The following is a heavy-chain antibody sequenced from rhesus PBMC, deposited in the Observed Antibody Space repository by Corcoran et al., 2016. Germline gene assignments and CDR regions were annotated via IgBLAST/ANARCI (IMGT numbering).Heavy chain of an antibody. CDR1: GFTFSSYV. V-gene: IGHV3S5*01. D-gene: IGHD3-28*01. CDR2: IGVGGGSQ. CDR3: AKRGGRTYYYDSGYYLH. J-gene: IGHJ4*01. Sequence: EVQLVESGGGLVQPGGSLRLSCAASGFTFSSYVMCCVRQAPGEGLEWVSYIGVGGGSQYDADSMKCRLTKSRDNSKNTRSLQMNSLIDEDTTVYYCAKRGGRTYYYDSGYYLHWGQGVLVTVSS.